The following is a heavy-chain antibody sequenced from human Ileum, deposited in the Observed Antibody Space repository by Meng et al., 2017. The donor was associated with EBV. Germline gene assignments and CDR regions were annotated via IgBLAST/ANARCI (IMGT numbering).Heavy chain of an antibody. Sequence: QVHWSGQGPGWGSPPGPVSLTCAVSGGSISRSDLWSWVRPPTGKGLEWIGETSHSGSTNYSPSLKSRVTISLDKSKNQLSLKLNSVTAADTAVYYCASSDYYRSDYWGQGTLVTVSS. CDR2: TSHSGST. CDR3: ASSDYYRSDY. J-gene: IGHJ4*02. D-gene: IGHD3-22*01. CDR1: GGSISRSDL. V-gene: IGHV4-4*03.